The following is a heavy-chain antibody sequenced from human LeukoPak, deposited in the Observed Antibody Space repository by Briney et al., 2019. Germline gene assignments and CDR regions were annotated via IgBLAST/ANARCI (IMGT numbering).Heavy chain of an antibody. D-gene: IGHD6-19*01. V-gene: IGHV3-21*01. CDR1: GFTFSSYN. CDR2: ITSGSSYR. J-gene: IGHJ4*02. CDR3: ATGRRLGD. Sequence: GGSLRLSCAASGFTFSSYNMNWVRQAPGKGLEWVSSITSGSSYRFYADSVKGRFTISRDNAKNSLYLQMNNLRVEDTAVYYCATGRRLGDWAQGTLVTVSS.